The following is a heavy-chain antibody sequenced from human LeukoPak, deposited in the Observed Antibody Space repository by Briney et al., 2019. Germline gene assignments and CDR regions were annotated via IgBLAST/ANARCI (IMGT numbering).Heavy chain of an antibody. CDR1: GYTFSSYS. D-gene: IGHD3-22*01. CDR3: VKLRRNSDTTGFYYYYDF. Sequence: GGSLRLSCAASGYTFSSYSINWVRQAPGKGLEWVSSISVRSNYIYYADSVRGRFRISRDDARDSLYLQMNSLRAEDTAVYYCVKLRRNSDTTGFYYYYDFWGQGTLVTVSS. CDR2: ISVRSNYI. V-gene: IGHV3-21*01. J-gene: IGHJ4*02.